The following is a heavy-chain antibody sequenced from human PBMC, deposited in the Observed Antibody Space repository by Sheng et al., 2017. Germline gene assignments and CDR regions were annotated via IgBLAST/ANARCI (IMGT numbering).Heavy chain of an antibody. D-gene: IGHD3-10*01. Sequence: EVQLVETGGGLIQPGGSLRLSCAASGFTVSSNYMSWVRQAPGKGLEWVSVIYSGGSTYYADSVKGRFTISRDNSKNTLYLQMNSLRAEDTAVYYCARDHPVRENHKLYYYMDVWGKGTTVTVSS. CDR2: IYSGGST. J-gene: IGHJ6*03. V-gene: IGHV3-53*02. CDR1: GFTVSSNY. CDR3: ARDHPVRENHKLYYYMDV.